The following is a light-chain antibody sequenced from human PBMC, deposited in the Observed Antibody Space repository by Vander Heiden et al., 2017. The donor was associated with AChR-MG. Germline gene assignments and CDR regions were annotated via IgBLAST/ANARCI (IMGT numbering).Light chain of an antibody. V-gene: IGLV2-14*01. CDR2: EVS. Sequence: QSALTQPASVSGSPGQSITISCTGTSSDVGGYNYVSWYQQHPGKAPKLMIYEVSNRPSGVSNRFSGSKSGNTASLTISGLQAEHEADYYCSSYTSSSIPVFGGGTKLTVL. J-gene: IGLJ3*02. CDR1: SSDVGGYNY. CDR3: SSYTSSSIPV.